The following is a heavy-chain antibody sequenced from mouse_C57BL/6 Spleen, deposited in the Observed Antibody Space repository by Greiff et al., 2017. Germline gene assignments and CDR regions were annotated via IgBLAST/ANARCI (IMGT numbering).Heavy chain of an antibody. CDR3: ARDGNYYFDY. V-gene: IGHV3-6*01. J-gene: IGHJ2*01. CDR2: ISYDGSN. CDR1: GYSITSGYY. Sequence: EESGPGLVTPSQSLSLTCSVTGYSITSGYYWNWIRQFPGNKLEWMGYISYDGSNNYNPSLKNRISITRDTSKNQFFLKLNSVTTEDTATYYCARDGNYYFDYWGQGTTLTVSS. D-gene: IGHD2-1*01.